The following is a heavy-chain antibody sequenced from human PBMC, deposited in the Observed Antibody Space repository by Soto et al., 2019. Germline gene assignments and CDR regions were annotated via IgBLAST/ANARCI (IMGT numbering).Heavy chain of an antibody. J-gene: IGHJ5*02. CDR1: GGSVSSGSYY. CDR3: ARDPRYCSSTSCYDWFDP. D-gene: IGHD2-2*01. Sequence: PSETLSLTCTVSGGSVSSGSYYWSWIRQPPGKGLEWIGYIYYSGSTNYSPSLKSRVTISVDTSKNQFSLKLSSVTAADTAVYYCARDPRYCSSTSCYDWFDPWGQGTLVTVSS. CDR2: IYYSGST. V-gene: IGHV4-61*01.